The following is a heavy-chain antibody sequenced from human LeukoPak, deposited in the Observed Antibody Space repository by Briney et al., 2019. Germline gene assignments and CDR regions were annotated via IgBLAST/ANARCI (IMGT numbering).Heavy chain of an antibody. D-gene: IGHD3-16*02. CDR3: ARVVVISPYGLDV. J-gene: IGHJ6*02. Sequence: GGSLRLSCAASGFTFSTYSMTWVRQAPGKGLEWVSSISWTSDYIYYADSVKGRFTISRDNAKNSLYLQMNSLRAEDTAVYYCARVVVISPYGLDVWGQGTTVTVSS. V-gene: IGHV3-21*01. CDR2: ISWTSDYI. CDR1: GFTFSTYS.